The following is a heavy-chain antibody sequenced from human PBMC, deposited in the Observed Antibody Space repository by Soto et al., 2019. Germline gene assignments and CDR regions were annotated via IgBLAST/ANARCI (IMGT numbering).Heavy chain of an antibody. CDR2: ISWNSGSI. CDR3: AKDPYRYGDYSWYFDY. D-gene: IGHD4-17*01. CDR1: GFTFDDYA. J-gene: IGHJ4*02. Sequence: PGGSLRLSCAASGFTFDDYAMHWVRQAPGKGLEWVSGISWNSGSIGYADSVKGRFTISRDNAKNSLYLQMNSLRAEDTALYYCAKDPYRYGDYSWYFDYWGQGTLVTVSS. V-gene: IGHV3-9*01.